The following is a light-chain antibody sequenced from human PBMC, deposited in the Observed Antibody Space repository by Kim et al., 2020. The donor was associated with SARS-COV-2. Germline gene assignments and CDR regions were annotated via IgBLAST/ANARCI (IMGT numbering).Light chain of an antibody. CDR1: SNDVGGYDF. CDR2: EVF. V-gene: IGLV2-8*01. CDR3: TSYAASNLMV. Sequence: GPSITSSCTGTSNDVGGYDFVSWYQQHPGEAPKLIIYEVFKRPSGVPDRFSGSKSGNTASLTVSGLQAEDEADYYCTSYAASNLMVFGGGTQLTVL. J-gene: IGLJ2*01.